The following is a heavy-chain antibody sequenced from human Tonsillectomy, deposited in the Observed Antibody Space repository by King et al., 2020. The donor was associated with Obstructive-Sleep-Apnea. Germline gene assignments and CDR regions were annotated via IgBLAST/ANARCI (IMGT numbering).Heavy chain of an antibody. CDR1: GGTFSSFA. J-gene: IGHJ4*02. Sequence: QLVQSGAAMKKPGSSVKVSCKASGGTFSSFAISWVRQAPGQGLEWMGRIILMLGITNYAQKLQGRVMITADKFTSTAYMELSSLRSEDTAVYYCARGNVDTAIPLDHWGQGTLVTVSS. V-gene: IGHV1-69*09. CDR3: ARGNVDTAIPLDH. D-gene: IGHD5-18*01. CDR2: IILMLGIT.